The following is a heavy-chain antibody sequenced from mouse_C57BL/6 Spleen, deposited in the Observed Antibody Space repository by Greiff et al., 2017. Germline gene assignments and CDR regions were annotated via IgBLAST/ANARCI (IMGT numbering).Heavy chain of an antibody. V-gene: IGHV6-3*01. CDR3: TGYYYGEDY. CDR1: GFTFSNYW. CDR2: IRLKSDNYAT. Sequence: EVMLVESGGGLVQPGGSMKLSCVASGFTFSNYWMNWVRQSPEKGLEWVAQIRLKSDNYATDYAESVKGRFTISRDDSKSSVYLQMNNLRAEDTGIYYCTGYYYGEDYWGQGTTLTVSS. J-gene: IGHJ2*01. D-gene: IGHD1-1*01.